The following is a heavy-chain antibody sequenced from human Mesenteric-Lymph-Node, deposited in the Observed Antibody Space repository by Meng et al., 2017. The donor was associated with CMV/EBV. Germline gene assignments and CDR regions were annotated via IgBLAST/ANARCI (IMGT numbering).Heavy chain of an antibody. D-gene: IGHD2-2*02. Sequence: GESLKISCAASGFTFSSYAMSWVRQAPGKGLEWVSAFSGSGGSTYYADSVKGRFTISRDNSKNTLYLQMNSLRAEDTAVYYCAKGWQYCSSTSCYTAGMDVWGQGTTVTVSS. V-gene: IGHV3-23*01. CDR3: AKGWQYCSSTSCYTAGMDV. CDR1: GFTFSSYA. CDR2: FSGSGGST. J-gene: IGHJ6*02.